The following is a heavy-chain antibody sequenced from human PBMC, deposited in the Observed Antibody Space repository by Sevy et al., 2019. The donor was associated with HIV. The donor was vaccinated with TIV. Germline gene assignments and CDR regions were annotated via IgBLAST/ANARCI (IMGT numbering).Heavy chain of an antibody. CDR1: GFTFISYA. CDR3: AGARYDSSGSFDAFDI. CDR2: IYGTGPVT. D-gene: IGHD3-22*01. J-gene: IGHJ3*02. Sequence: GGSLRLSCKPSGFTFISYAMNWVRQAPGKGLEWVSTIYGTGPVTYYADSVKGRFTISRDNSKNMLCLQMNSLRTEDSALYYCAGARYDSSGSFDAFDIWGQGTRVTVSS. V-gene: IGHV3-23*01.